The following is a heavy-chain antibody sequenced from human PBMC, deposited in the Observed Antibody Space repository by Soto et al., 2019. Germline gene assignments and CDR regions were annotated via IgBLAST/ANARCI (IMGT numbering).Heavy chain of an antibody. CDR3: ARLNGYCVSTNCNGYDGMDV. CDR1: GGSVSSNSYS. D-gene: IGHD2-2*03. V-gene: IGHV4-39*01. J-gene: IGHJ6*02. Sequence: QLQLQESGPGLVKPSETLSLTCTVSGGSVSSNSYSWGWIRQSPGKGLEWIGTIYSSENTYYNPSLRARATISVDRSKNEFPLRLSSVPAADTAVYYCARLNGYCVSTNCNGYDGMDVWGQGTTVTVSS. CDR2: IYSSENT.